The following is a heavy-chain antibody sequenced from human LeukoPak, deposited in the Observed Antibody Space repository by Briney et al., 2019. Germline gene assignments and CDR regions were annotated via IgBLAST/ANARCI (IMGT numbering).Heavy chain of an antibody. CDR1: GGSFSGDY. CDR2: INRSGRA. J-gene: IGHJ5*02. D-gene: IGHD3-3*01. Sequence: SETLTLTCAVYGGSFSGDYWSWIRQPPGKGLEWIGDINRSGRAVYNTSLKSRVIISVDTSKNQFSLKVNSVTAADTAVYYCARHKIVITMLGVHRWFDPWGQGTLVTVSS. CDR3: ARHKIVITMLGVHRWFDP. V-gene: IGHV4-34*01.